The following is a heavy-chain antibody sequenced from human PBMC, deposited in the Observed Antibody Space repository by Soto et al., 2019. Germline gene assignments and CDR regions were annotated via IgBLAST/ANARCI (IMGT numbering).Heavy chain of an antibody. CDR3: AKDSDIVVDNWFDP. D-gene: IGHD2-2*01. CDR1: GFTFSSYG. J-gene: IGHJ5*02. V-gene: IGHV3-30*18. Sequence: QVQLVESGGGVVQPGRSLRLSCAASGFTFSSYGMHWVRQAPGKGLEWVAVISYDGSNKYYADSVKGRFTISRDNSKNTLYLQMNSLRAEDTAVYYCAKDSDIVVDNWFDPWGQGTLVTVSS. CDR2: ISYDGSNK.